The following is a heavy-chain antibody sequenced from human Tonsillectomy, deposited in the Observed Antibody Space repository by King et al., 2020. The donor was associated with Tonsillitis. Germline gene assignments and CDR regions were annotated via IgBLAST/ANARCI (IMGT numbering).Heavy chain of an antibody. Sequence: QLQESGPGLVKPSETLSLTCTVSGASMSSYYWTWIRQPAEKGLEWNGGIHTSWSTSYNPSLESRVTMSVDTSKNQFSLKLTSMTAADTAVYYCARDQPVGSTRFDYWGQGILVTVSS. J-gene: IGHJ4*02. D-gene: IGHD2-2*01. CDR1: GASMSSYY. CDR2: IHTSWST. CDR3: ARDQPVGSTRFDY. V-gene: IGHV4-4*07.